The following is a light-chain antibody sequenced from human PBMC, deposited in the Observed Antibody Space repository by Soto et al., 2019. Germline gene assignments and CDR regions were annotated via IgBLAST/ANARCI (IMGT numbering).Light chain of an antibody. CDR1: QGISGW. CDR3: QESRSALWGT. Sequence: DIQMTQSPSTLSASVGDRVTITCRASQGISGWLAWYQQKPGKAPKLLIYDASSLESGVPLRFSGSGSGTDFTLTISGLQPEDSATYYCQESRSALWGTCGQGTKVDIK. CDR2: DAS. V-gene: IGKV1-5*01. J-gene: IGKJ1*01.